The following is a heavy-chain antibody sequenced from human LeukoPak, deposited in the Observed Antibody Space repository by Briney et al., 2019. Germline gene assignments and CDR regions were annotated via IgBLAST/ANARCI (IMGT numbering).Heavy chain of an antibody. Sequence: QPGGSLRLSCAASGFTFSSYWMHWVRHAPGKGLVWVSRINSDGSSTSYADSVKGRFTISRDNAKNTLYLQMNSLRAEDTAVYYCARDRYYDSSGYSLFDYWGQGTLVTVSS. J-gene: IGHJ4*02. CDR2: INSDGSST. D-gene: IGHD3-22*01. V-gene: IGHV3-74*01. CDR3: ARDRYYDSSGYSLFDY. CDR1: GFTFSSYW.